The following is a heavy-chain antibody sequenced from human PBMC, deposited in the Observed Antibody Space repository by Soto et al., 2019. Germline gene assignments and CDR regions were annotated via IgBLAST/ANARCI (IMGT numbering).Heavy chain of an antibody. J-gene: IGHJ4*02. D-gene: IGHD2-15*01. CDR1: GFTFSNYW. Sequence: EVQRVESGGGLAQPGESLRLSCAASGFTFSNYWMHWFRQAPGKGLVWVSRIDSDGSRITYADFVKGRFTISRDNAKNTVYLHMNSLTAEDTAVYYCVRTSLVVAVATREDFWGQGTLVTVSS. CDR2: IDSDGSRI. CDR3: VRTSLVVAVATREDF. V-gene: IGHV3-74*01.